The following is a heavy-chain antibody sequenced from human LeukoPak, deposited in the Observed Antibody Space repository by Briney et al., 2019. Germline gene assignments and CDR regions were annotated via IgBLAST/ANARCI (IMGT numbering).Heavy chain of an antibody. D-gene: IGHD1-26*01. Sequence: SETLSLTCTVSGGSISSYYWSWIRQPPGKGLEWIGYIYYSGSTNYNPSLKSRVTISVDTSKNQFSLKLSSVTAADTAVYYCARDDYYGGADPWGQGTLATVSS. CDR3: ARDDYYGGADP. CDR1: GGSISSYY. J-gene: IGHJ5*02. V-gene: IGHV4-59*01. CDR2: IYYSGST.